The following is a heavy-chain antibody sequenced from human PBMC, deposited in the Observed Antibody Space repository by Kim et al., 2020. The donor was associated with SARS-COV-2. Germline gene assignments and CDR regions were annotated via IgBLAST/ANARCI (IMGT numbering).Heavy chain of an antibody. Sequence: SLKSRVTISVDTSKNQFSLKLSSVTAADTAVYYCARDSTQHYDFWSGYLNWGQGTLVTVSS. D-gene: IGHD3-3*01. V-gene: IGHV4-30-2*05. CDR3: ARDSTQHYDFWSGYLN. J-gene: IGHJ4*02.